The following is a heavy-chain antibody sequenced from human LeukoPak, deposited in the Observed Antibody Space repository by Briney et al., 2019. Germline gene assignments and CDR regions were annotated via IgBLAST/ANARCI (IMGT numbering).Heavy chain of an antibody. D-gene: IGHD2-15*01. CDR2: ILTSGNT. V-gene: IGHV4-4*07. CDR1: GGSINGYF. CDR3: ARSARVEPGTGYYFDS. J-gene: IGHJ4*02. Sequence: PSETLSLTCSVSGGSINGYFWSWIRQPAGKGLEWIGRILTSGNTDYSPSLNSRVTMSVDTSRNKFSLKVSSVSAADTAVYYCARSARVEPGTGYYFDSWGRGTLITVSS.